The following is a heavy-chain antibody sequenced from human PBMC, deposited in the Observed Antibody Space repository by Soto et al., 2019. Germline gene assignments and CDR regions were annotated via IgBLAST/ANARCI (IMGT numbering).Heavy chain of an antibody. V-gene: IGHV3-23*01. D-gene: IGHD1-26*01. CDR1: GFTFSNYA. J-gene: IGHJ4*02. Sequence: GGSLRLSCAASGFTFSNYAMSWVRQAPGKGLEGVSGISGSGGSTYYADSVKGRFTISRDNSKNTLYVQMNSLRAEDRAVYYCAKDAQWELLLRYFDYWGQGTLVTVSS. CDR3: AKDAQWELLLRYFDY. CDR2: ISGSGGST.